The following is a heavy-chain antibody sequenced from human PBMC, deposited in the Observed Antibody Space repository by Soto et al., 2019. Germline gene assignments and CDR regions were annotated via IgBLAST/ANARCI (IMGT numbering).Heavy chain of an antibody. V-gene: IGHV5-51*01. J-gene: IGHJ5*02. D-gene: IGHD1-7*01. CDR1: GYSFTSYW. CDR2: IYPGDSDT. Sequence: GESLKISCKGSGYSFTSYWIGWVRQMPGKGLEWMGIIYPGDSDTRYSPSFQGQVTISADKSISTAYLQWSSLKASDTAMYYCARLSQGTNQSKYRKRENWFDPWGQGTLVTVSS. CDR3: ARLSQGTNQSKYRKRENWFDP.